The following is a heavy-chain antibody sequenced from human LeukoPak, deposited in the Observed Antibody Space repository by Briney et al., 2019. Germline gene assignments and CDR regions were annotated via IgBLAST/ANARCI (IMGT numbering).Heavy chain of an antibody. D-gene: IGHD5-18*01. V-gene: IGHV3-23*01. CDR3: ANDLGWIQLNLG. Sequence: GGSLRLSCAASGFSFRSYEMNWVRQAPGKGLEWVSYISGSGSTSYYADSVKGRFTISRDNSKNTVYLQMNSLRAEDTAVYYCANDLGWIQLNLGRGQGTLVTVSS. J-gene: IGHJ4*02. CDR1: GFSFRSYE. CDR2: ISGSGSTS.